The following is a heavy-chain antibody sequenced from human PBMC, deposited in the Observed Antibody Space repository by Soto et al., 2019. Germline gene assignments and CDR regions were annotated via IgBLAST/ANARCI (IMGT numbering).Heavy chain of an antibody. D-gene: IGHD2-2*03. V-gene: IGHV3-7*03. J-gene: IGHJ3*01. CDR3: ARHGFHRDALDL. CDR2: IKQDGGET. Sequence: EMQLEESGGGLVQPGGSRRLSCEAYGFSFTNHWMSWVRQAPGKGLEWLANIKQDGGETYYLESVKGRFSISRDNAKDSVYLQMSGLRAEDTAVYYCARHGFHRDALDLWGQGTLVTVSS. CDR1: GFSFTNHW.